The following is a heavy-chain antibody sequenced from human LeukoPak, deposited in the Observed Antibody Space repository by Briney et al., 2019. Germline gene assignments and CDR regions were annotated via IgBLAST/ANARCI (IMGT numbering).Heavy chain of an antibody. J-gene: IGHJ6*02. V-gene: IGHV3-30-3*01. CDR1: GFTFNDYA. CDR2: ISSDGSNK. Sequence: GGTLRLSRAASGFTFNDYAMHWVRQAPGRGLEGGAFISSDGSNKYYADSVRGRFTISRDNSKNTLYLQVNSLRAEDTAVYYCARDQGKGYYYYGMDVWGQGTTVTVSS. CDR3: ARDQGKGYYYYGMDV.